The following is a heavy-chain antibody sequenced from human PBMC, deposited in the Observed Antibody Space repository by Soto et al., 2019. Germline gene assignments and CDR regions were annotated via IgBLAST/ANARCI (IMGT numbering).Heavy chain of an antibody. V-gene: IGHV1-18*01. CDR3: ARVLPPLDP. CDR1: GYTFTSYG. J-gene: IGHJ5*02. Sequence: QVQLVQSGAEVKKPGASVKVSCKASGYTFTSYGISWVRQAPGQGLEWKGWINAYNGNTNYAQKRQGRITRPADTTTSTAYVELRSLRSEETAEYYCARVLPPLDPWGQGTPVTVSS. CDR2: INAYNGNT.